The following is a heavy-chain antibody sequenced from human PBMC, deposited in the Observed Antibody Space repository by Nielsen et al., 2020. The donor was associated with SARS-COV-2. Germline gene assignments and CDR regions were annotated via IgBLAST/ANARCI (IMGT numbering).Heavy chain of an antibody. J-gene: IGHJ4*02. CDR3: TRGPRRVVGATIDY. D-gene: IGHD1-26*01. Sequence: GECLKISCTTSGFTFGDYAMSWVRQAPGKGLEWVGFIRSRRYGGTTEYAASVKGRFTISRDDSKSIAYLQMNSLKTEDAAVYYCTRGPRRVVGATIDYWGQGTLVTVSS. CDR2: IRSRRYGGTT. CDR1: GFTFGDYA. V-gene: IGHV3-49*04.